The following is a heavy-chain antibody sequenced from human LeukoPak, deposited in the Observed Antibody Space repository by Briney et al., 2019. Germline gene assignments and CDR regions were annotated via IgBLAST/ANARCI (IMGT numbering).Heavy chain of an antibody. CDR3: ARPRGVVDAFDI. CDR2: IYYSGST. V-gene: IGHV4-59*01. CDR1: GGSISSYY. Sequence: SETLSLTCTVSGGSISSYYWSWIRQPPGKGLEWIWHIYYSGSTNYNPSLKSRVTISVDTSKNQFSLKLSSVTAADTAVYYCARPRGVVDAFDIWGQGTMVTVSS. D-gene: IGHD3-3*01. J-gene: IGHJ3*02.